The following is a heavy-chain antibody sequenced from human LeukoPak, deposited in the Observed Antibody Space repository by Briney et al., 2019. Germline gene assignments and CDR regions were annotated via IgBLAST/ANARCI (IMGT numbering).Heavy chain of an antibody. CDR3: AGCSWDSPDDAFDI. V-gene: IGHV4-59*01. J-gene: IGHJ3*02. CDR2: IYYSGST. CDR1: GGSISSYY. D-gene: IGHD6-13*01. Sequence: KPSETLSLTCTVSGGSISSYYWSWIRQPPGKGLEWIGYIYYSGSTNYNPSLKSRVTISVDTSKNQFSLKLSSVTAADTAVYYCAGCSWDSPDDAFDIWGQGTMVTVSS.